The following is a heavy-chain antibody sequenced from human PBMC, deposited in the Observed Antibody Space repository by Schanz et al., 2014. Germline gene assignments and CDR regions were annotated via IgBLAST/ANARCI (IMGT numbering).Heavy chain of an antibody. CDR1: GYTFTSYG. V-gene: IGHV1-18*01. J-gene: IGHJ6*02. CDR2: ISPYNGNT. D-gene: IGHD5-18*01. CDR3: ARGPSQGYSYGHNIGAYYYGMDV. Sequence: QVQLVQSGAEVKKPGSSVKVSCKASGYTFTSYGISWVRQAPGQGLEWMGWISPYNGNTNYAQKFQGRVTITADKSTSTASMELSSLRSEDTAVYYCARGPSQGYSYGHNIGAYYYGMDVWGQGTTVTVSS.